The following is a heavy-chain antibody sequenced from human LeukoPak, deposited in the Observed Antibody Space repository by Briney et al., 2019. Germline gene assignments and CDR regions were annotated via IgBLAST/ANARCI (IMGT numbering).Heavy chain of an antibody. V-gene: IGHV1-69*01. CDR2: IIPIFGTA. J-gene: IGHJ4*02. D-gene: IGHD6-19*01. CDR3: ASPSGWYQASFDY. Sequence: GSSVKVSCKASGGTFISYAISWVRQAPGQGLEWMGGIIPIFGTANYAQKFQGRVTITADESTSTAYMELSSLRSEDTAVYYCASPSGWYQASFDYWGQGTLVTVSS. CDR1: GGTFISYA.